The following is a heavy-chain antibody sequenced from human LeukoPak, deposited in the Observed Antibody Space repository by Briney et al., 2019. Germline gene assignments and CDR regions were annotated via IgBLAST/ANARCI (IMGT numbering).Heavy chain of an antibody. CDR2: INPNSGGT. D-gene: IGHD5-24*01. CDR1: GYTFTSYY. CDR3: ARADGEEMATNLRLPN. Sequence: ASVKVSCKASGYTFTSYYMHWVRQAPGQGLEWMGRINPNSGGTNYAQKFQGRVTMTRDTSISTAYMELSRLRSDDTAVYYCARADGEEMATNLRLPNWGQGTLVTVSS. V-gene: IGHV1-2*06. J-gene: IGHJ4*02.